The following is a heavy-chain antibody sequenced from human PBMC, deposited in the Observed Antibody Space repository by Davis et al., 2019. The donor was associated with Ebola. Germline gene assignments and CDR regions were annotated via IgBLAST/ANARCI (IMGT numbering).Heavy chain of an antibody. Sequence: PSETLSLTCTVSGGSTSSYYRSWIRQPAGKGLEWIGRIYTSGSTNYNPSLKSRVTISVDTSKNQFPLKLSSVTAADTAVYYCARGLIGRCHFDYWGQGTLVTVSS. CDR2: IYTSGST. D-gene: IGHD1-26*01. CDR3: ARGLIGRCHFDY. V-gene: IGHV4-4*07. CDR1: GGSTSSYY. J-gene: IGHJ4*02.